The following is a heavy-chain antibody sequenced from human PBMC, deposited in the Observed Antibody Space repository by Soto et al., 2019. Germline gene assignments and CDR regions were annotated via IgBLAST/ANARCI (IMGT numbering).Heavy chain of an antibody. J-gene: IGHJ6*03. D-gene: IGHD3-3*01. CDR2: MNPNSGNT. Sequence: VKVSCKASGYTFTSYGISWVRQAPGQGLEWMGWMNPNSGNTGYAQKFQGRVTMTRNTSISTAYMELSSLRSEDTAVYYCARAPILRSTIFGVVTKRSDYYMDVWGKGTTVTVSS. CDR1: GYTFTSYG. V-gene: IGHV1-8*02. CDR3: ARAPILRSTIFGVVTKRSDYYMDV.